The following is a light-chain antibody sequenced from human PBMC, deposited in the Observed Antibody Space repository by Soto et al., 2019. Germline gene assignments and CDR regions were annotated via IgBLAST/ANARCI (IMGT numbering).Light chain of an antibody. V-gene: IGKV1-39*01. CDR3: QQSHSTIIT. J-gene: IGKJ5*01. CDR1: ETVKSS. CDR2: ATS. Sequence: DIQMTQSPSSLSASVGDRVTITCRANETVKSSLNWYQQKQGEAAKLLIYATSHLQTGVPSRFSGSGSGTDFTLTISSLQPEDFATYYCQQSHSTIITFGQGTRLEI.